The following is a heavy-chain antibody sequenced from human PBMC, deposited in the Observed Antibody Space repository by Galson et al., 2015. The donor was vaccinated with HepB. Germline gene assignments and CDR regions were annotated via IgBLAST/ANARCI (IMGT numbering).Heavy chain of an antibody. V-gene: IGHV3-48*03. CDR3: ARWTRIAAGGTIHYYYDV. CDR1: GFTFNNYE. J-gene: IGHJ6*02. CDR2: ISTSVSSI. D-gene: IGHD3-22*01. Sequence: SLRLSCAAFGFTFNNYEMNWVRQAPGRGLEWVSYISTSVSSIYYADSVKGRFTISRDNSRNSLYLQMSSLRVEDTAVYYCARWTRIAAGGTIHYYYDVWGQGTTVTVSS.